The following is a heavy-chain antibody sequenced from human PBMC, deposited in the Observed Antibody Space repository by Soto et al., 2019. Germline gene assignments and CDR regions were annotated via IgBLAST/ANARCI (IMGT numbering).Heavy chain of an antibody. D-gene: IGHD5-12*01. Sequence: GGSLRLSCAASGFTFSSYWMHWVRQAPGKGLVWVSRINSDGSSTSYADSVKGRFTISRDNAKNTLYLQMNSLRAEDTAVYYCARVSVATIPYLDVWGKGTTVTVSS. CDR2: INSDGSST. CDR1: GFTFSSYW. CDR3: ARVSVATIPYLDV. V-gene: IGHV3-74*01. J-gene: IGHJ6*03.